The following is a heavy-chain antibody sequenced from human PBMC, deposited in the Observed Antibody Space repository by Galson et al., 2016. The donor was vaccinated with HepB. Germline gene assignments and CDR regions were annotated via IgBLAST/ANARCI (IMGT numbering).Heavy chain of an antibody. Sequence: SLRLSCASSGFTFRYYAMTWVRRAPGTGLEWVSDISGAGGTTHYADSVKGRSTIPRDNSSDTLYLQMDRLRAADTAVYYCAKERGWYGGPNYGSWGQGTLVTVSS. D-gene: IGHD2-15*01. V-gene: IGHV3-23*01. CDR1: GFTFRYYA. J-gene: IGHJ5*02. CDR3: AKERGWYGGPNYGS. CDR2: ISGAGGTT.